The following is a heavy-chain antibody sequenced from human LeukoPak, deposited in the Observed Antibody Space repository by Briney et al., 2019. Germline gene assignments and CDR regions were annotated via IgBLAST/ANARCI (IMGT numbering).Heavy chain of an antibody. D-gene: IGHD5-12*01. CDR1: GGSISSYY. V-gene: IGHV4-59*08. CDR2: IYYSGST. J-gene: IGHJ5*02. Sequence: SETLSLTCTVSGGSISSYYWSWIRQPPGKGLEWIGYIYYSGSTNYNPSLKSRVTISVDTSKNQFSLKLSSVTAADTAVYYCARLVGVATSNNWSDPWGQGTLVAVSS. CDR3: ARLVGVATSNNWSDP.